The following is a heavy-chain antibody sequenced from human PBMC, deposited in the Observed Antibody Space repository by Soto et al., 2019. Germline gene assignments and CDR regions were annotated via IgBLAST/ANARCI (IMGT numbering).Heavy chain of an antibody. V-gene: IGHV1-3*01. Sequence: ASVKVSCKASGYTFTSYGINWVRQAPGRGLEWMGWINPGNSNTKYSQQFQGRVIIDRDTSASTAYVELSSLRSEDTAVYYCARGGYFDSSNYLAYWGLGTLVTVSS. J-gene: IGHJ4*02. CDR1: GYTFTSYG. CDR2: INPGNSNT. CDR3: ARGGYFDSSNYLAY. D-gene: IGHD3-22*01.